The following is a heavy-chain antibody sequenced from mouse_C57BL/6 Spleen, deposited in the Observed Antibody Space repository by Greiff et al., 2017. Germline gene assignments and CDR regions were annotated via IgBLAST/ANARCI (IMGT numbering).Heavy chain of an antibody. CDR3: ARQGIYYGYDGAYYFDY. CDR2: ISSGGSYT. D-gene: IGHD2-2*01. V-gene: IGHV5-6*01. CDR1: GFTFSSYG. Sequence: EVQLQESGGDLVKPGGSLKLSCAASGFTFSSYGMSWVRQTPDKRLEWVATISSGGSYTYYPDSVKGRFTISRDNAKNTLYLQMSSLKSEDTAMYYCARQGIYYGYDGAYYFDYWGQGTTLTVSS. J-gene: IGHJ2*01.